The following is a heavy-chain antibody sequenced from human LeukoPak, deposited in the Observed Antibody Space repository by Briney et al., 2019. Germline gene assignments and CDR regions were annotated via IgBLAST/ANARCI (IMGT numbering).Heavy chain of an antibody. D-gene: IGHD3-3*01. J-gene: IGHJ5*02. V-gene: IGHV1-46*01. Sequence: ASVKVSCKASGYTFTSYYMHWVRHAPGQGLEWMGIINTSGGSTSYAQKFQGRVTMTRDMSTSTVYMELSSLRSEDTAVYYCARDSRGGITIFGVAVNTWFDPWGQGTLVTVSS. CDR1: GYTFTSYY. CDR3: ARDSRGGITIFGVAVNTWFDP. CDR2: INTSGGST.